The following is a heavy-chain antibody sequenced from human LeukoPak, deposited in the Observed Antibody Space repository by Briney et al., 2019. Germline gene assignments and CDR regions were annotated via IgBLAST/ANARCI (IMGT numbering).Heavy chain of an antibody. CDR1: GYSFTSYW. D-gene: IGHD6-19*01. V-gene: IGHV5-51*01. Sequence: GESLKISCKGSGYSFTSYWIGWVRQMPGKGPEWMGIIYPGDSDTRYSPSFQGQVTISADKSISTAYLQWSSLKASDTAMYYCARPYSSGWYTPNDAFDIWGQGTMVTVSS. J-gene: IGHJ3*02. CDR3: ARPYSSGWYTPNDAFDI. CDR2: IYPGDSDT.